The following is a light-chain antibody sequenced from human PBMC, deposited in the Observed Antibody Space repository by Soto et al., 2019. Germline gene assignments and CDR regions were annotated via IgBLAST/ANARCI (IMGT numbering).Light chain of an antibody. J-gene: IGLJ2*01. CDR1: SSDVGGYNY. Sequence: QSALTQPPSASGSPGQSVTISCTGTSSDVGGYNYVSWYQQHPGKAPKLMIYEVSKRPSGVPDRFSGSKSGNTASLTVSGLQAEDEADYYCSSYAGSNKSVVFGGGTKLIVL. V-gene: IGLV2-8*01. CDR2: EVS. CDR3: SSYAGSNKSVV.